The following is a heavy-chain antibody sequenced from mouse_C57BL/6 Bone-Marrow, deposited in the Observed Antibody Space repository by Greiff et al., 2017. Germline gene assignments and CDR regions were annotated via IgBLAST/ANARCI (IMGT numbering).Heavy chain of an antibody. J-gene: IGHJ2*01. CDR1: GYSFTGYY. V-gene: IGHV1-42*01. Sequence: EVQLQQSGPELVKPGASVKISCKASGYSFTGYYMNWVKQSPEKSLEWIGEINPSTGGTTYNQTFKAKATLTVDKSSSTAYMQLKSLTAEDSAVYYCARKQLSYFDYWGQGTTLTVSS. CDR2: INPSTGGT. D-gene: IGHD3-2*02. CDR3: ARKQLSYFDY.